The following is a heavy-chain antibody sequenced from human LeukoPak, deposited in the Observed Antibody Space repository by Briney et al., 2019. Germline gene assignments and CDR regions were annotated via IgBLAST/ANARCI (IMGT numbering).Heavy chain of an antibody. J-gene: IGHJ4*02. CDR2: INYSGST. D-gene: IGHD1-26*01. Sequence: SETLSLTCTVSGGSISHYYWSWIRQPPGKGLEWIGYINYSGSTNYNPSLKSRVTISVDTSKNQLSLKLNSVTAADTAVYYCARTHTSGSYDYWGQGTLVTVSS. CDR3: ARTHTSGSYDY. V-gene: IGHV4-59*01. CDR1: GGSISHYY.